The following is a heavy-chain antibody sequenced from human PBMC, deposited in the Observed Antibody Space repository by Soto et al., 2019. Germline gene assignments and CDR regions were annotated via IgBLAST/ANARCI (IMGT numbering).Heavy chain of an antibody. Sequence: GESLKISCKGSGYTFTDYWIGWVRQLPGKGLEWMGIIYPGDSDTRYSPSFQGHVTISADKSISTAYLQWSSLKASDTAMYYCARLLRPLKAFDIWGQGTMVTVSS. D-gene: IGHD3-3*01. CDR2: IYPGDSDT. J-gene: IGHJ3*02. CDR3: ARLLRPLKAFDI. V-gene: IGHV5-51*01. CDR1: GYTFTDYW.